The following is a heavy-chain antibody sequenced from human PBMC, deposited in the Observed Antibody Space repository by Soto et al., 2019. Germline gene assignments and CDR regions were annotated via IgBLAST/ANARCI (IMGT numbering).Heavy chain of an antibody. CDR2: ISYDGRET. D-gene: IGHD2-21*02. Sequence: GGSLRLSCAASGFTFSAYAFHWVRQAPGQGLEWLSVISYDGRETHYADSVEGRFIISRDSSKKTAYLQMNSLRGDDTAVYFCATDPVAVTGSFIDSWGQGTLVTVSS. V-gene: IGHV3-30-3*01. J-gene: IGHJ4*02. CDR1: GFTFSAYA. CDR3: ATDPVAVTGSFIDS.